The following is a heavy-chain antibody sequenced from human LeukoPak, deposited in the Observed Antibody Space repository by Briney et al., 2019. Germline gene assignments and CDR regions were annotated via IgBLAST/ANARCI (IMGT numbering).Heavy chain of an antibody. J-gene: IGHJ5*02. D-gene: IGHD6-6*01. CDR1: GFTFSSYA. CDR3: ARDREYSSFFDP. Sequence: GRSLRLSCAASGFTFSSYAMHWVRQAPGKGLEWVAVISYDGSNKYYADSVKGRFTISRDNSKNTLYLQMNSLRAGDTAVYYCARDREYSSFFDPWGQGTLVTVSS. V-gene: IGHV3-30-3*01. CDR2: ISYDGSNK.